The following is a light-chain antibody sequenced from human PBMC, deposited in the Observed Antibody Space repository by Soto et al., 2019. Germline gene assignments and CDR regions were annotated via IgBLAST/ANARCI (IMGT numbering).Light chain of an antibody. Sequence: QSALTQPASVSGSPGQSISISCSGTSSDVGGYNYVSWYQQHPGKAPKLIIYDVSNRPSGVSSRFSGSKSDNTASLTISGLQAEDEADYYCSSYARSNIVVFGAGTKLTVL. J-gene: IGLJ2*01. CDR3: SSYARSNIVV. V-gene: IGLV2-14*01. CDR1: SSDVGGYNY. CDR2: DVS.